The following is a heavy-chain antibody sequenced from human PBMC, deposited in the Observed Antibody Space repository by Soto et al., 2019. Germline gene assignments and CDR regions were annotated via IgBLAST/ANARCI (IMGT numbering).Heavy chain of an antibody. D-gene: IGHD3-16*02. Sequence: LSLTCTVSGGSISSGDYYWSWIRQPPGKGLEWIGYIYYSGSTYYNPSLKSRVTISADTSKNQFSLKLSSVTAADTAVYYCARDDYVWGSYRPHGAFDIWGQGTMVTVSS. V-gene: IGHV4-30-4*01. CDR2: IYYSGST. CDR1: GGSISSGDYY. J-gene: IGHJ3*02. CDR3: ARDDYVWGSYRPHGAFDI.